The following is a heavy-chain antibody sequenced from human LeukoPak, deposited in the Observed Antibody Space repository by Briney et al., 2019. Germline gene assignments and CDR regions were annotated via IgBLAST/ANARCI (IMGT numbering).Heavy chain of an antibody. CDR3: ARVYYGSGSYPGFDY. CDR1: GFTFSSYS. CDR2: ISSSSSYI. Sequence: GGSLRLSCVASGFTFSSYSMNWVRQAPGKGLEWVSSISSSSSYIYYADSVKGRFTISRENAKTSLYLQMTSLRAEDTAVYYWARVYYGSGSYPGFDYWGQGTLVTVSS. D-gene: IGHD3-10*01. J-gene: IGHJ4*02. V-gene: IGHV3-21*01.